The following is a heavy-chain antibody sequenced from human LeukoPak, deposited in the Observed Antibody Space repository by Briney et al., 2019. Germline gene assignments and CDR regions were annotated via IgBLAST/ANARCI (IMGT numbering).Heavy chain of an antibody. Sequence: GGSLRLSCAASGLTFSSHWMHWVRQAPGKGLVWVSRITNDGSSTTYADSVKGRFTISRDNSKNTLYLQMNSLRAEDTAVYYCAKDRIAVAGRNTWGQGTLVTVSS. J-gene: IGHJ4*02. D-gene: IGHD6-19*01. CDR1: GLTFSSHW. CDR2: ITNDGSST. CDR3: AKDRIAVAGRNT. V-gene: IGHV3-74*01.